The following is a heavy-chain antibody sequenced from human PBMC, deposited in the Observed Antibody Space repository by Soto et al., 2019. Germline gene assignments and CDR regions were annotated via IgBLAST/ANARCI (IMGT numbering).Heavy chain of an antibody. J-gene: IGHJ4*02. V-gene: IGHV3-23*01. CDR1: GFTFSSYA. Sequence: EVQLLASGGGSVQPGGSLRLSCAASGFTFSSYAMHWVRRPPGKGLEWVSSISGSGGTAYYADSVKGRFSISRDSLVNTLYLQMNSLRAEYTAVYYCAKGRGHNWNCDYFGQGTLVTF. CDR2: ISGSGGTA. CDR3: AKGRGHNWNCDY. D-gene: IGHD1-7*01.